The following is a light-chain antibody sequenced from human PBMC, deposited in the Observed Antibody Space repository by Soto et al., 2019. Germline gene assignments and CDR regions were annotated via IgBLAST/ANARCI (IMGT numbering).Light chain of an antibody. J-gene: IGKJ3*01. CDR1: QSISSW. CDR2: KAS. Sequence: DIPMTQSPSTLSASVGDRVTITCRASQSISSWLAWYQQKPGKAPKLLIHKASSLESGVPSRFSGSGSGTEFTLTISSLQPDDFATYYCQQYTSYLFTFGPGTKVDIK. CDR3: QQYTSYLFT. V-gene: IGKV1-5*03.